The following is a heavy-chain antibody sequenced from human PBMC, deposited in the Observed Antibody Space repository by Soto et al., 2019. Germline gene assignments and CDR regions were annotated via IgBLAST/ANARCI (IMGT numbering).Heavy chain of an antibody. J-gene: IGHJ4*02. CDR2: ISYDGSNK. CDR1: GFTFSSYA. V-gene: IGHV3-30*18. CDR3: AKDEGVGATLGLPSGNDY. D-gene: IGHD1-26*01. Sequence: ESGGGVVQPGRSLRLSCAASGFTFSSYAMHWVRQAPGKGLEWVAVISYDGSNKYYADSVKGRLTISRDNSRDTLYLQMNSLRADDTAVYYCAKDEGVGATLGLPSGNDYWGQGTLVTVSS.